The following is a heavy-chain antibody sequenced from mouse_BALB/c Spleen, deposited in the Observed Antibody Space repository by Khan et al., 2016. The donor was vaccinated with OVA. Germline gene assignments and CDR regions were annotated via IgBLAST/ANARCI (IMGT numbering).Heavy chain of an antibody. CDR1: GFSLTSYG. J-gene: IGHJ2*01. CDR2: ICAGGST. Sequence: QVQLKESGPGLVAPSQSLSLTCTLSGFSLTSYGVPWVRPPPGKGLDLLGVICAGGSTNYNSALMSRLTISNDNSQSQVFLLPHSLPTDDTAMNYGDGVDERGGQGTTLTV. V-gene: IGHV2-9*02. CDR3: DGVDER.